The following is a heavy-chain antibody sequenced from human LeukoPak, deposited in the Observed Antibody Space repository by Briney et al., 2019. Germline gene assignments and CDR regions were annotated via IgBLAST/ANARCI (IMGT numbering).Heavy chain of an antibody. Sequence: GSLRLSCAASGFTFSDYNMRWIRQAPGKGLEWVSSISRSGSTKYYADSVKGRFTISRDNAKNTLNLQMNSLRAEDTAVYYCARDLGQYYDTSDNWFDPWGQGTLVTVSS. V-gene: IGHV3-11*04. CDR3: ARDLGQYYDTSDNWFDP. D-gene: IGHD3-22*01. J-gene: IGHJ5*02. CDR1: GFTFSDYN. CDR2: ISRSGSTK.